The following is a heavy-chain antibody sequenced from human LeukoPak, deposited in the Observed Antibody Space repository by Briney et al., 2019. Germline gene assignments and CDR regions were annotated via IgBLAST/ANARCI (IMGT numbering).Heavy chain of an antibody. D-gene: IGHD6-19*01. CDR3: ARLFSSGWSGWYFDY. CDR1: GFTFSSYG. V-gene: IGHV3-33*01. CDR2: IWYDGSNK. Sequence: GGSLRLSCAASGFTFSSYGMHWVRQAPGKGLEWVAVIWYDGSNKYYADSVKGRFTISRDNAKNSLYLQMNSLRAEDMALYYCARLFSSGWSGWYFDYWGQGTLVTVSS. J-gene: IGHJ4*02.